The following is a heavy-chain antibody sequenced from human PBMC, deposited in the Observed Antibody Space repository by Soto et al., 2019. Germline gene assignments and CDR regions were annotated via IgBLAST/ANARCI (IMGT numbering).Heavy chain of an antibody. J-gene: IGHJ6*02. CDR1: SFTFSSYS. CDR2: IKHAGSGN. D-gene: IGHD2-2*01. Sequence: DVRLVESGGGLVQPGGALRLSCAASSFTFSSYSLSWVRQAPGKGLEWVADIKHAGSGNYYVDSVKGRLTISRDNAKNSLYMPKSSLSADDTAVYSCARAGPFIAVAGHAFQYAMDVWGQGTPVTVS. V-gene: IGHV3-7*03. CDR3: ARAGPFIAVAGHAFQYAMDV.